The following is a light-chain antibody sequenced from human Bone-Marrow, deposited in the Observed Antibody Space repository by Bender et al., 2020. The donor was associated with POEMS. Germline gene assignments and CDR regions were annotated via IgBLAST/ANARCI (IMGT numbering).Light chain of an antibody. Sequence: QSALTQPASVSASPGQSITISCTGTSSDVGYYKYVSWYQQHPGKVPKLIIYDVSHRPSGVSNRFSGSKSGNTASLTISGLQPEDEADYYCSSWSSSNTRVFGGGTKVTVL. J-gene: IGLJ3*02. V-gene: IGLV2-14*03. CDR1: SSDVGYYKY. CDR3: SSWSSSNTRV. CDR2: DVS.